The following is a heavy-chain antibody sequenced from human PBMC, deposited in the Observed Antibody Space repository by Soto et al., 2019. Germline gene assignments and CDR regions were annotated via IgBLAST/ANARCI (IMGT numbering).Heavy chain of an antibody. V-gene: IGHV3-30-3*01. J-gene: IGHJ4*02. CDR3: AKEWVYDTSGWSFDY. Sequence: GGSLRLSCAASGFTFCSYAMHWVRQAPGKGLEWVAVISYDGSNKYYADSLKGRFTISRDNSKNTLYLQMNSLRAEDTAVYYCAKEWVYDTSGWSFDYWGQGTLVTVSS. CDR2: ISYDGSNK. CDR1: GFTFCSYA. D-gene: IGHD3-22*01.